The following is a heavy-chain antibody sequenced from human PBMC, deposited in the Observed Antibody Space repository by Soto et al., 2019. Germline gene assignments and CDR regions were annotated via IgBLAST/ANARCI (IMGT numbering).Heavy chain of an antibody. Sequence: QVQLVDSGGGVVQPGRSLRLSCAASGFTFSNYGIHWVRQAPGKGLVWVTVISYDGSHKYYADSVKGRFTISRDNSKNTVYLEMNSLRDEDTAVYYCAKRRGDHSNYSWGIDVWGQGTTVTVSS. D-gene: IGHD4-4*01. CDR2: ISYDGSHK. J-gene: IGHJ6*02. CDR1: GFTFSNYG. V-gene: IGHV3-30*18. CDR3: AKRRGDHSNYSWGIDV.